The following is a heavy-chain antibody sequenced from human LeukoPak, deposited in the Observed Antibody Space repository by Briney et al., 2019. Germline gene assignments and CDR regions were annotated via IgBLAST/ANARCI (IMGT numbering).Heavy chain of an antibody. V-gene: IGHV3-30*02. D-gene: IGHD5-12*01. CDR1: GFTFSSHA. J-gene: IGHJ6*03. Sequence: GGSLRLSCAASGFTFSSHALHWVRQAPGKGLEWVAFIRYDGSHKYYADSVKGRFTISRDNSKNTLYLQMNSLRAEDTAVYYCAKGSGYEHNYYYYYMDVWGKGTTVTISS. CDR3: AKGSGYEHNYYYYYMDV. CDR2: IRYDGSHK.